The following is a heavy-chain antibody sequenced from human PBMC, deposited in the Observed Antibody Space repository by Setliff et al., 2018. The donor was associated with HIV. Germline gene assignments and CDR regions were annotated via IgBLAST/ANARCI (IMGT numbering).Heavy chain of an antibody. V-gene: IGHV4-34*01. D-gene: IGHD6-19*01. CDR1: GGSFSDNY. Sequence: SETLSLTCAVYGGSFSDNYWSWIRQSPGKGLEWIGEINHSGRTNYNPSLESRVTTSVDTSKKQFSLRLTSVTAADTAVYYCARGVRDNSGWSSYYFDYWGQGTLVTVSS. J-gene: IGHJ4*02. CDR2: INHSGRT. CDR3: ARGVRDNSGWSSYYFDY.